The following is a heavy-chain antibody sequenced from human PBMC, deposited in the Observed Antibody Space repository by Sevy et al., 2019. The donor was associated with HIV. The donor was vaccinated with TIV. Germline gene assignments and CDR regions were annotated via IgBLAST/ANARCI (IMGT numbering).Heavy chain of an antibody. Sequence: GGSLRLSCAASGLTFSSYGMHWVRQAPGKGLEWVAVISYYGRNKYYADSVKVRFTISRDNSKNTPYLHMNSLRAEDTAVYYCARDLKNYYDYYYYDGVEFWGQGTTVTVSS. V-gene: IGHV3-30*03. J-gene: IGHJ6*02. CDR2: ISYYGRNK. CDR3: ARDLKNYYDYYYYDGVEF. CDR1: GLTFSSYG. D-gene: IGHD3-10*01.